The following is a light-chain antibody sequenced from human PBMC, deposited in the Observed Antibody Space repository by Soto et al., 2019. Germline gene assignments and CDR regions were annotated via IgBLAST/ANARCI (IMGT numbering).Light chain of an antibody. CDR3: SSYASRSTYV. Sequence: QSALTQPACVSGSPGQSITISCTGTTSDVGAYNYVSWYQQYPGKAPKLVIFEVSDRPSGVSNRFSGSKSGNTASLTIAGLQAADEADYYCSSYASRSTYVFGTGTKLTVL. CDR1: TSDVGAYNY. V-gene: IGLV2-14*01. CDR2: EVS. J-gene: IGLJ1*01.